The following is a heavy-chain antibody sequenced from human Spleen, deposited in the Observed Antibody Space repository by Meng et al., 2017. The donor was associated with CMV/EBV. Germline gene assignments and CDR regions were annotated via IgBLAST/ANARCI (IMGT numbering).Heavy chain of an antibody. V-gene: IGHV4-59*12. CDR2: IYYSGST. J-gene: IGHJ1*01. CDR1: GGSFSGYY. D-gene: IGHD6-13*01. Sequence: GSLRLSCAVYGGSFSGYYWSWIRQPPGKGLEWIGYIYYSGSTNYNPSLKSRVTISVDTSKNQFSLKLTSVTAADTAVYYCAREGSGSNGSSRYGHFHHWGQGTLVTVSS. CDR3: AREGSGSNGSSRYGHFHH.